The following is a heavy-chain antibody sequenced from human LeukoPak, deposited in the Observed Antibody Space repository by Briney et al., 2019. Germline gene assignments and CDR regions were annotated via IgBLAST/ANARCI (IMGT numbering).Heavy chain of an antibody. CDR1: GFSLSTSGMC. D-gene: IGHD3-22*01. Sequence: SGPALVKPTQTLTLTCTFSGFSLSTSGMCVSWIRQPPGKALEWLGVIDWDDDKYYNTSLKTRLTISWDTSKNQVVLTMTNMDPVDTATYYCARVTYYDSSGYTYFDYWGQGTLVTVSS. V-gene: IGHV2-70*01. J-gene: IGHJ4*02. CDR2: IDWDDDK. CDR3: ARVTYYDSSGYTYFDY.